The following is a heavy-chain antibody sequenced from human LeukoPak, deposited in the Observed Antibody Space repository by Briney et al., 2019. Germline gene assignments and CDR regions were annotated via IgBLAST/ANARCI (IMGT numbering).Heavy chain of an antibody. Sequence: GGSLRLSCATSGFSFYNAWMNWVRQAPGKGLEWVGRIRSNSDGGTIDYAAPVKGRFTLSRDDSKDTLYLQMNSLRAEDTAVYYCARDLPGEFDYWGQGTLVTVSS. CDR2: IRSNSDGGTI. J-gene: IGHJ4*02. CDR1: GFSFYNAW. V-gene: IGHV3-15*07. D-gene: IGHD5/OR15-5a*01. CDR3: ARDLPGEFDY.